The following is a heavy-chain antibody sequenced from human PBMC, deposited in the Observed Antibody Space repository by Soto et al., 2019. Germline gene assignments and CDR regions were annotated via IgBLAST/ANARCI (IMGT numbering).Heavy chain of an antibody. V-gene: IGHV3-74*01. CDR3: ARGDKGGFDL. Sequence: EVQLVESEGGLVQRGGSLRLSCAASGFTFNYYWMHWVRQAPGQGLVWVSHIHSDGSSTTYADSVKGRFTISRDNAKNMLYLKMSSLRAEDTAVYYCARGDKGGFDLWGQGTTVTVSS. CDR2: IHSDGSST. D-gene: IGHD3-16*01. CDR1: GFTFNYYW. J-gene: IGHJ3*01.